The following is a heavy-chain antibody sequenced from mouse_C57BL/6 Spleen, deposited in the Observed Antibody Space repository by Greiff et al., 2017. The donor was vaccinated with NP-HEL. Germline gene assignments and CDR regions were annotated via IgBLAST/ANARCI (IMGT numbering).Heavy chain of an antibody. CDR3: ARQLRLDYAMDY. CDR2: ISYDGSN. CDR1: GYSITSGYY. V-gene: IGHV3-6*01. D-gene: IGHD3-2*02. J-gene: IGHJ4*01. Sequence: EESGPGLVKPSQSLSLTCSVTGYSITSGYYWNWIRQFPGNKLEWMGYISYDGSNNYNPSLKNRISITRDTSKNQFFLKLNSVTTEDTATYYCARQLRLDYAMDYWGQGTSVTVSS.